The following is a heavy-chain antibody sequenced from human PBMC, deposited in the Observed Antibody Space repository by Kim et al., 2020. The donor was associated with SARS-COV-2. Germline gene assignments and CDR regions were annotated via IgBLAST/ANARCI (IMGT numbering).Heavy chain of an antibody. V-gene: IGHV4-59*01. J-gene: IGHJ5*02. Sequence: NSNPPLKIRVTISVDTSKNQFSLKLSSVTAADTAVYYCARVASSSWYVGNWFDPWGQGTLVTVSS. CDR3: ARVASSSWYVGNWFDP. D-gene: IGHD6-13*01.